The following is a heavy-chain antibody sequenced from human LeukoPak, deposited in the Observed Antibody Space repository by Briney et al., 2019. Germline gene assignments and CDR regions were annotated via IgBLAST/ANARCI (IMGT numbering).Heavy chain of an antibody. Sequence: ASVKVSCKASGYTFTNYYMHLVRQAPGQGLEWMGIINPSGGGTSYAQKLQGRVTMTRDTSTRTVYMELSSLRSEESAVYYCARTIAVAGNFDYWGQGNLVTVSS. CDR1: GYTFTNYY. V-gene: IGHV1-46*04. CDR3: ARTIAVAGNFDY. J-gene: IGHJ4*02. D-gene: IGHD6-19*01. CDR2: INPSGGGT.